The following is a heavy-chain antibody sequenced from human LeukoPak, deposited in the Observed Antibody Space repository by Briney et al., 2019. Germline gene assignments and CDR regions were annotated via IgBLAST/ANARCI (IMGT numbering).Heavy chain of an antibody. D-gene: IGHD6-19*01. CDR2: ISGSSGRI. V-gene: IGHV3-23*01. CDR3: AKDRVQWVVRDRPYYYFYMDV. CDR1: GFSFNNYV. J-gene: IGHJ6*03. Sequence: GGSLRLSCAASGFSFNNYVLSWVRQAPGKGLEWVSSISGSSGRIYYADAVKGRFNISRDNSKNIVYLQMHSLRADDTAVYYCAKDRVQWVVRDRPYYYFYMDVWGRGATVTVSS.